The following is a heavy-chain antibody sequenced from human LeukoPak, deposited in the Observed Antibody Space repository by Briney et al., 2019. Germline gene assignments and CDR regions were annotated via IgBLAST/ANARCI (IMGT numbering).Heavy chain of an antibody. CDR1: GFTFSNYW. V-gene: IGHV3-74*01. CDR2: INSDGSTT. J-gene: IGHJ4*02. D-gene: IGHD3-16*02. CDR3: AKGGDYDYVWGSYRYTYFDY. Sequence: GGSLRLSCAASGFTFSNYWMHWVRQAPGKGLVWVSRINSDGSTTTYADSVKGRFTISRDNSKNTLYLQMNSLRAEDTAVYYCAKGGDYDYVWGSYRYTYFDYWGQGTLVTVSS.